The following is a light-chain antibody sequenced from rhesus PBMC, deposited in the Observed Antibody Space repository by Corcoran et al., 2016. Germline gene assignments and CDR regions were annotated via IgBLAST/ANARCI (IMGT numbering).Light chain of an antibody. CDR3: LQHSDWPHS. J-gene: IGKJ2*01. Sequence: DIQLTQSPSSLSASVGDRVTITCRASQGISSYLAWYQQKPGKAPKPLLYYASNLESGVPSRFRGSGSGTDFTITISSLEPEAVAVYYCLQHSDWPHSFGQGTKVEIK. V-gene: IGKV1-37*01. CDR2: YAS. CDR1: QGISSY.